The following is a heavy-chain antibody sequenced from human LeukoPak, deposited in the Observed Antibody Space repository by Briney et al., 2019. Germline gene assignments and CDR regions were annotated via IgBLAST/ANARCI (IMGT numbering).Heavy chain of an antibody. CDR1: GFTFDDYA. V-gene: IGHV3-9*01. Sequence: PGGSLRLSCAASGFTFDDYAMHWVRQAPGKGLEWVSGISWNSGSIGYADSVKGRFTISRDNAKNSLYLQMNSLRAEDTALYYCATAGKEEDWYFDLWGRGTLVTVSS. J-gene: IGHJ2*01. CDR2: ISWNSGSI. D-gene: IGHD3-10*01. CDR3: ATAGKEEDWYFDL.